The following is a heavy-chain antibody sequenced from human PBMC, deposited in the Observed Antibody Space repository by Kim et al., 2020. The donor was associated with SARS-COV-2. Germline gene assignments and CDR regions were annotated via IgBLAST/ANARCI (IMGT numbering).Heavy chain of an antibody. CDR3: AKDRGTMVRGVISYYFDY. D-gene: IGHD3-10*01. V-gene: IGHV3-23*01. J-gene: IGHJ4*02. Sequence: KGRFTISRDNSKNTLYLQMNSLRAEDTAVYYCAKDRGTMVRGVISYYFDYWGQGTLVTVSS.